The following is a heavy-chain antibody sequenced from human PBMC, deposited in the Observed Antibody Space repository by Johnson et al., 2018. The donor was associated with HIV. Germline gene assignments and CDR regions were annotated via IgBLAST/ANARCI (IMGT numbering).Heavy chain of an antibody. Sequence: VQLAESGGGVVQPGRSLRLSCAASGFTFDDYAMHWVRQPPGKGLEWVSGISWNSGTIGYADSVKGRFTISRDNAKNSLFLQMNSLRAEDTALYYCAKDQASGYYCDAFDIWGQGTMVTVSS. CDR1: GFTFDDYA. J-gene: IGHJ3*02. D-gene: IGHD3-22*01. CDR2: ISWNSGTI. CDR3: AKDQASGYYCDAFDI. V-gene: IGHV3-9*01.